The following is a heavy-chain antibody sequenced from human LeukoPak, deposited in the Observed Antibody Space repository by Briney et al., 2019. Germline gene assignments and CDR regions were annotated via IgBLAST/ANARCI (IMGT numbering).Heavy chain of an antibody. CDR3: ARSARVNDYSFDY. CDR2: ISSSSSYI. D-gene: IGHD4-11*01. CDR1: GFTFSSYS. Sequence: PGGSLRLSCAASGFTFSSYSMNWVRQAPGKGLERVSSISSSSSYIYYADSVKGRFTISRDNAKNSLYLQMNSLRAEDTAVYYCARSARVNDYSFDYWGQGTLVTVSS. J-gene: IGHJ4*02. V-gene: IGHV3-21*01.